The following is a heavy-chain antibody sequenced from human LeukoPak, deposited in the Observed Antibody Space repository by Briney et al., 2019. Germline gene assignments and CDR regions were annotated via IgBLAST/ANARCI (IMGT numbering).Heavy chain of an antibody. J-gene: IGHJ4*02. CDR2: IIPIFGTA. CDR3: AREEYSYGFLDY. CDR1: GYTFTGYY. Sequence: ASVKVSCKASGYTFTGYYMHWVRQAPGQGLEWMGGIIPIFGTANYAQKFQGRVTITADESTSTAYMELSSLRSEDTAVYYCAREEYSYGFLDYWGQGTLVTVSS. V-gene: IGHV1-69*13. D-gene: IGHD5-18*01.